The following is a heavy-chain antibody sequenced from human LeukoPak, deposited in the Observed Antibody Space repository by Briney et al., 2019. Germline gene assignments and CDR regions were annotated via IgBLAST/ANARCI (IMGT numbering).Heavy chain of an antibody. Sequence: GASVKVSCKASNYTLTSHGISWVRQAPGQGLEWMGWISAYNGNTNYAQKLQGRVTMTTDTSTSTAYMELRSLRSDDTAVYYCARLVLKWELLDYYAMDVWGQGTTVTVSS. D-gene: IGHD1-26*01. J-gene: IGHJ6*02. CDR2: ISAYNGNT. CDR1: NYTLTSHG. CDR3: ARLVLKWELLDYYAMDV. V-gene: IGHV1-18*01.